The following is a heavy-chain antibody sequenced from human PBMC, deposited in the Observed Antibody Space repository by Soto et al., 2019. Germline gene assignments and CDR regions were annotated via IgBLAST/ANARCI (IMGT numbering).Heavy chain of an antibody. CDR3: ARDQTDSRGYSYS. CDR1: GFPFRSYG. CDR2: IWNDGSNE. Sequence: GGSLRLSCEGSGFPFRSYGIHWVRQAPGKGLEWLAIIWNDGSNEYYADSVKGRFTISRDNSKNTVYLQVTNLRAEDTAVYFCARDQTDSRGYSYSWGQGTLVTVSS. J-gene: IGHJ4*02. V-gene: IGHV3-33*01. D-gene: IGHD3-22*01.